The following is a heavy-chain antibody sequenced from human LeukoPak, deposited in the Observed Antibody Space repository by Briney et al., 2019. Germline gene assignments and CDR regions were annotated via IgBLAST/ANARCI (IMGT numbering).Heavy chain of an antibody. Sequence: PSETLSLTCAVSGYSISSGYYWGWIRQPPGKGLEWIGSIYHSGSNYYNPSLKSRVTISVDTSKNQFFLKLSSVTAADTAVYYCASNPNCSSASCYVWPSYNWFDPWGQGTLVTVSS. CDR3: ASNPNCSSASCYVWPSYNWFDP. D-gene: IGHD2-2*01. CDR2: IYHSGSN. V-gene: IGHV4-38-2*01. J-gene: IGHJ5*02. CDR1: GYSISSGYY.